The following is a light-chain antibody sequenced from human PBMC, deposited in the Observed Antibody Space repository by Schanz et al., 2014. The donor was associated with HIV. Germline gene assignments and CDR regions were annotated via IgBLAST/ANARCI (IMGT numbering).Light chain of an antibody. V-gene: IGKV1-9*01. J-gene: IGKJ2*01. CDR3: QQYNSYSYT. CDR1: QTISSS. Sequence: DIQLTQSPALLSASVGDRVTITCRASQTISSSLAWYQQRPGKAPKVLIYAASSLQRGAPSRFSGSGSETEFTLTISSLQTDDFATYYCQQYNSYSYTFGQGTKLEIK. CDR2: AAS.